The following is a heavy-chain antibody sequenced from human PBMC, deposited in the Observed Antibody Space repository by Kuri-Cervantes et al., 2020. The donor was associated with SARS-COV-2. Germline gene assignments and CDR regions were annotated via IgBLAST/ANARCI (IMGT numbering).Heavy chain of an antibody. CDR2: VKQDGSET. D-gene: IGHD5-18*01. CDR3: VRLGAAYVDTLVVMRAVHYFDS. V-gene: IGHV3-7*03. Sequence: ETLSLTCAASGFTVNYYWMTWVRQAPGGGLEWVANVKQDGSETYYVESVEGRFTISRDNAKNSLYLQMNSLRADDTAVYYCVRLGAAYVDTLVVMRAVHYFDSWGQGTLVTVSS. CDR1: GFTVNYYW. J-gene: IGHJ4*02.